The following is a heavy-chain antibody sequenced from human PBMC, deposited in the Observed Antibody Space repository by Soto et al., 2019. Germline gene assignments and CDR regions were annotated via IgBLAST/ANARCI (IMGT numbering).Heavy chain of an antibody. V-gene: IGHV4-39*01. CDR2: IYYSGST. Sequence: PSETLSLTCTVSGGSIRDSSYYWGWIRQPPGKGLEWIGSIYYSGSTSYNPSLKSRVTISVDTSKNQFSVKLTSVTAADTAVYYCARLPNRLLNWFDPWGQGTLVT. J-gene: IGHJ5*02. CDR1: GGSIRDSSYY. D-gene: IGHD3-22*01. CDR3: ARLPNRLLNWFDP.